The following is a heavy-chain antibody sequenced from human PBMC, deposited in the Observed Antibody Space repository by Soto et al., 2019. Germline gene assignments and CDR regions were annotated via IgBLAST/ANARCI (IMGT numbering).Heavy chain of an antibody. Sequence: GGSLRLSCAASGFTFSSYAMSWVRQAPGKGLEWVSAISGSGGSTYYADSVKGRFTIPRDNSKNTLYLQMNSLRAEDTAVYYCAKPLLYQLLYTNFDYWGQGTLVTVSS. J-gene: IGHJ4*02. CDR3: AKPLLYQLLYTNFDY. V-gene: IGHV3-23*01. CDR1: GFTFSSYA. D-gene: IGHD2-2*02. CDR2: ISGSGGST.